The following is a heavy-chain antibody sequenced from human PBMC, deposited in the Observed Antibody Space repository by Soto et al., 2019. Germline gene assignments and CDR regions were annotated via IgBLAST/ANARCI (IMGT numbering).Heavy chain of an antibody. CDR1: GGSLSGYY. CDR2: INHSGST. J-gene: IGHJ5*02. D-gene: IGHD3-22*01. V-gene: IGHV4-34*01. Sequence: SETLSLTCAVYGGSLSGYYWSWIRQPPGKGLEWIGEINHSGSTNYNPSLKSRVTISVDTSKNQFSLKLSSVTAADTAVYYCAWQALKIVGQNWFDPWGQGTLVTVSS. CDR3: AWQALKIVGQNWFDP.